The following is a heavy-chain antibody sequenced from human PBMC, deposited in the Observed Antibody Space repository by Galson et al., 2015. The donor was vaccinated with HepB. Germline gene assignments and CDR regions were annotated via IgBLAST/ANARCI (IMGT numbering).Heavy chain of an antibody. J-gene: IGHJ3*01. CDR1: GFTFSGSA. D-gene: IGHD3-16*01. Sequence: SLRLSCAASGFTFSGSAMHWVRQASGKGLEWVGRIRSKANSYATAYAASVKGRFTISRDDSKNTAYLQMNSLKTEDTAVYYCATDWGSVIDYVGGFDVWGQGTLVTVSS. V-gene: IGHV3-73*01. CDR3: ATDWGSVIDYVGGFDV. CDR2: IRSKANSYAT.